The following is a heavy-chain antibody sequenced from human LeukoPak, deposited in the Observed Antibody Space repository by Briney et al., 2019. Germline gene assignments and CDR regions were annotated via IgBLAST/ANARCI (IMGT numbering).Heavy chain of an antibody. CDR1: GYTFTSYG. Sequence: ASVKDSCKASGYTFTSYGISWVRQAPGQGLEWMGWISAYNGNTNYAQKLQGRVTMTTDTSTSTAYMELRSLRSDDTAVYYCARVKDCSSTSCPKGRWFDPWGQGTLVTVSS. CDR2: ISAYNGNT. D-gene: IGHD2-2*01. V-gene: IGHV1-18*01. J-gene: IGHJ5*02. CDR3: ARVKDCSSTSCPKGRWFDP.